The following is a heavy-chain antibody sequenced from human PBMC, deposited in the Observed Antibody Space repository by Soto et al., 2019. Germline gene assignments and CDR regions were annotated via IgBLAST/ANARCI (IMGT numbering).Heavy chain of an antibody. CDR3: ARDAGGITGTTPSVAFDI. CDR2: ISYDGSNK. J-gene: IGHJ3*02. Sequence: PGGSLRLSCAASGFTFSSYAMHWVRQAPGKGLEWVAVISYDGSNKYYADSVKGRFTISRDNSKNTLYLQMNSLRAEDTAVYYCARDAGGITGTTPSVAFDIWGKGTMVTVAS. V-gene: IGHV3-30-3*01. D-gene: IGHD1-7*01. CDR1: GFTFSSYA.